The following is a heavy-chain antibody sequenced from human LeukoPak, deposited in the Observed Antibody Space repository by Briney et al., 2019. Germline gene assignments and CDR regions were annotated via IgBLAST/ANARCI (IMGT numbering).Heavy chain of an antibody. CDR1: GGSISSYY. CDR3: ARGQCSSSSCYNYYYYMDV. Sequence: PSETLSLTCTVSGGSISSYYWSWIRQPPGKGLEWIGYIYYSGSTNYNPSLKSRVTISVDTSKNQFSLKLNSVTAADTAVYYCARGQCSSSSCYNYYYYMDVWGKGTTVTVSS. CDR2: IYYSGST. V-gene: IGHV4-59*01. D-gene: IGHD2-2*02. J-gene: IGHJ6*03.